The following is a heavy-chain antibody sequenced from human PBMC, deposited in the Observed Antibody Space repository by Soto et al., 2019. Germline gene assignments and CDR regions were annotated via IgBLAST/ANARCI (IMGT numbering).Heavy chain of an antibody. CDR2: IYYSGST. CDR1: GGSISSGDYY. CDR3: ARRYCSGGCYFDY. V-gene: IGHV4-30-4*01. Sequence: SEPLSLTCTVSGGSISSGDYYWSWIRQPPGKGLEWIGYIYYSGSTYYNPSLKSRVTISVDTSKNQFSLKLSSVTAADTAVYYCARRYCSGGCYFDYWGQGTLVTVSS. J-gene: IGHJ4*02. D-gene: IGHD2-15*01.